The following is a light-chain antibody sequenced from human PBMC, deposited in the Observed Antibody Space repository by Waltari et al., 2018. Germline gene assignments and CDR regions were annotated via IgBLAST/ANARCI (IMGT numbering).Light chain of an antibody. CDR2: EDN. V-gene: IGLV6-57*01. Sequence: NFMLTQPHSVSESPGKTVTISCTRSSGSIASNYVQWYPQRPGSSPTTLIYEDNQSPSGGPERFSGSIDSSANSASLTISGLKTEDEADYYCQSYDSSNLWVFGGGTKLTVL. J-gene: IGLJ3*02. CDR1: SGSIASNY. CDR3: QSYDSSNLWV.